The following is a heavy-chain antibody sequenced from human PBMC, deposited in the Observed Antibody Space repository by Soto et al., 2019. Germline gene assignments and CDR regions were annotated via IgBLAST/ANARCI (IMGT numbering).Heavy chain of an antibody. Sequence: VSVKVPCKASGDSFTDYHIHWVRQAPGQGLEWLGRINPKSGGTSTAQKFQGWVTMTTDTYISTASMELTRLTSDDTAIYYCARGYSTYCSNGVCSSLYHHDMDFW. CDR2: INPKSGGT. D-gene: IGHD2-8*01. CDR1: GDSFTDYH. CDR3: ARGYSTYCSNGVCSSLYHHDMDF. J-gene: IGHJ6*01. V-gene: IGHV1-2*04.